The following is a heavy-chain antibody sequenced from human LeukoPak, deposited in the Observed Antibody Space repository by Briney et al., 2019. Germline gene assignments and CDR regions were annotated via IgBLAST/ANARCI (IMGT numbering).Heavy chain of an antibody. V-gene: IGHV1-69*13. CDR2: IIPIFGTA. D-gene: IGHD3-22*01. CDR1: GGTFSSYA. CDR3: ARVVPSSGYYSYFDY. Sequence: GASVKVSCKASGGTFSSYAISWVRQALGRGLEWMGGIIPIFGTANYAQKFQGRVTITADESTSTAYMELSSLRSEDTAVYYCARVVPSSGYYSYFDYWGQGTLVTVSS. J-gene: IGHJ4*02.